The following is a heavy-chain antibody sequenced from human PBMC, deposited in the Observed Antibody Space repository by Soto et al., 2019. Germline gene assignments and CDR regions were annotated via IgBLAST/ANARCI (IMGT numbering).Heavy chain of an antibody. CDR2: ISAYNGNT. Sequence: ASVKVSCKASGYTFTSYGISWVRQAPGQGLEWMGWISAYNGNTNYAQKLQGRVTITADKSTSTAYMELSSLRSEDTAVYYCARSTHYDFWSGYLSNYYYYMDVWGKGSSVTVSS. V-gene: IGHV1-18*01. CDR3: ARSTHYDFWSGYLSNYYYYMDV. D-gene: IGHD3-3*01. J-gene: IGHJ6*03. CDR1: GYTFTSYG.